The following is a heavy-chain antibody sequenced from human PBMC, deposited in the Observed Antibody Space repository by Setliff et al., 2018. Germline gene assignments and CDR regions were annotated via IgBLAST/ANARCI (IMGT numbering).Heavy chain of an antibody. CDR2: ITGSGGGT. Sequence: GGSLRLSCAASGFTFSSYAMSWVRQAPGKGLEWVSLITGSGGGTYYADSVKGRLNSARDNSKHTLYLQMNSLRAEDTAVDYCARVGATVQVIDYWGQGTLVTVSS. CDR3: ARVGATVQVIDY. D-gene: IGHD4-17*01. CDR1: GFTFSSYA. V-gene: IGHV3-23*01. J-gene: IGHJ4*02.